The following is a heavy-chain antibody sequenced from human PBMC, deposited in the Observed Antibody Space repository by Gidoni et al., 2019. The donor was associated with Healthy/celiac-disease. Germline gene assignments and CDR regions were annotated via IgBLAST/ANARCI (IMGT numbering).Heavy chain of an antibody. CDR3: AREGAAMVPGAFDI. J-gene: IGHJ3*02. Sequence: QVQLVESGGGVVQPGRSLRLSCAASGFTFSSYGMHWVRQAPGKGLEWVAVIWYDGSNKYYADSVKGRFTISRDNSKNTLYLQMNSLRAEDTAVYYCAREGAAMVPGAFDIWGQGTMVTVSS. D-gene: IGHD5-18*01. CDR2: IWYDGSNK. V-gene: IGHV3-33*01. CDR1: GFTFSSYG.